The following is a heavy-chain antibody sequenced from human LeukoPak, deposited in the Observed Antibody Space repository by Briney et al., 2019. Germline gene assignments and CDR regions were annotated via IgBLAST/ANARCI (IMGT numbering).Heavy chain of an antibody. Sequence: GGSLRLSCAASGFTFSSYGMRWVRQAPGKGLEWVAVIWYDGSNKYYADSVKGRFTISRDNSKNTLYLQMNSLRAEDTAVYYCASEDYYDSSGFDYWGQGTLVTVSS. D-gene: IGHD3-22*01. CDR1: GFTFSSYG. V-gene: IGHV3-33*01. CDR3: ASEDYYDSSGFDY. CDR2: IWYDGSNK. J-gene: IGHJ4*02.